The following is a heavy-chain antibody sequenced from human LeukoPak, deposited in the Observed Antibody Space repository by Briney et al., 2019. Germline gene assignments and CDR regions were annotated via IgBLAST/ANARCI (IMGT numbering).Heavy chain of an antibody. CDR2: ISASGGST. D-gene: IGHD2/OR15-2a*01. CDR1: GFTFSRNA. J-gene: IGHJ4*02. Sequence: GGSLRLSCAASGFTFSRNAMNWVRQAPGKGPEWVSGISASGGSTYYADSVKGRFTISRDTPKNTLYLQMNSLRPEDTAVYYCAKTLKYSNRAIDYWGQGTQVTVSS. CDR3: AKTLKYSNRAIDY. V-gene: IGHV3-23*01.